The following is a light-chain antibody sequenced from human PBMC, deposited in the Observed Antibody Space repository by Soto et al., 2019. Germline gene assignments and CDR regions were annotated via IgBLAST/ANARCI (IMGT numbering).Light chain of an antibody. Sequence: QSALTQPPSASGTPGQRVTISWSGSSSNIETNTVDWYQHLPGTAPKVLIFNNNQRPSGVPDRFSGSKSGTSASLAISGLQSEDEADYYCAVWDDSLSGMVFGGGTKLTVL. J-gene: IGLJ2*01. CDR1: SSNIETNT. CDR2: NNN. V-gene: IGLV1-44*01. CDR3: AVWDDSLSGMV.